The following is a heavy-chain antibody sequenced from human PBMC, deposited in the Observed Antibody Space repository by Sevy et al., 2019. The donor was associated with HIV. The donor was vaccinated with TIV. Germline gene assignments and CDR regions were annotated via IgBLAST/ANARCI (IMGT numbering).Heavy chain of an antibody. Sequence: SETLSLTCAVYGGSFSGYYWSWIRQPPGKGLEWIGEINHSGSTNYNPSLKSQVTISVDTSKNQFSLKPSSVTAADTAVYYRAREGGGAISANFDYWGQGTLVTVSS. CDR2: INHSGST. CDR1: GGSFSGYY. CDR3: AREGGGAISANFDY. D-gene: IGHD2-2*02. J-gene: IGHJ4*02. V-gene: IGHV4-34*01.